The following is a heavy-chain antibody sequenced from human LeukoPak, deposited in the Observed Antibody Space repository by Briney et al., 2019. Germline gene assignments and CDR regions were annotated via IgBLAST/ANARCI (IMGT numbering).Heavy chain of an antibody. CDR3: TLIAEAGTGY. D-gene: IGHD6-13*01. CDR1: GFTFSSYA. CDR2: ISGSGGST. V-gene: IGHV3-23*01. J-gene: IGHJ4*02. Sequence: GGSLRLSCAASGFTFSSYAMSWVRQAPGKGLEWVSAISGSGGSTYYADSVKGRFTISRDNSKNTLYPQMNSLRAEDTAVYHCTLIAEAGTGYWGQGTLVTVSS.